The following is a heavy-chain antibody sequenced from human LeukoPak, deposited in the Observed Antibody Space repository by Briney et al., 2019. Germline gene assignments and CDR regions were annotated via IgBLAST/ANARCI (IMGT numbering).Heavy chain of an antibody. CDR2: ISNYDGRT. V-gene: IGHV1-18*01. Sequence: ASVKVSCRASGYSFSNYPMSWVRQAPGRGPEWVGWISNYDGRTVYGQRLQGRVTLTRDTSTSTAYMELTSLTSDDTAIYYCARGAVQFLEWPSDMDVWGKGTTVIVSS. D-gene: IGHD3-3*01. CDR1: GYSFSNYP. J-gene: IGHJ6*03. CDR3: ARGAVQFLEWPSDMDV.